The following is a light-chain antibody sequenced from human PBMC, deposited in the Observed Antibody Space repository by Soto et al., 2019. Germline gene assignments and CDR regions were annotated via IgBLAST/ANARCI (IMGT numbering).Light chain of an antibody. CDR2: EVS. J-gene: IGLJ2*01. V-gene: IGLV2-14*01. Sequence: ALTQPASVSGSPGQSITISCTGTSSDVGGYDFVSWYQQHPGKAPKLMIYEVSNRPSGVSNRFSGSKSGNTASLTISGLQAEDEADYYCSSYTSSSTVVFGGGTKLTVL. CDR3: SSYTSSSTVV. CDR1: SSDVGGYDF.